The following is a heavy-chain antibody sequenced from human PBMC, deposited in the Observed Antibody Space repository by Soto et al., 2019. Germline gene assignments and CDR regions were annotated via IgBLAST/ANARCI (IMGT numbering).Heavy chain of an antibody. V-gene: IGHV1-3*04. CDR1: GYTFTTYG. J-gene: IGHJ6*03. CDR3: ARGGEAARRYVYYYHMDV. CDR2: INTAKSDI. Sequence: GASVKVSCKASGYTFTTYGIHWVRQAPGQRLEWMGWINTAKSDIKYSQKFQGRVTVTRDTSASTAYMELSSLRSEDTAVYYCARGGEAARRYVYYYHMDVWGKGTTVTVSS. D-gene: IGHD6-6*01.